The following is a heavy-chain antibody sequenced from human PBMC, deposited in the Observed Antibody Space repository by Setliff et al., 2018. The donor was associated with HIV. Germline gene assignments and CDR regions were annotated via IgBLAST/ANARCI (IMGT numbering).Heavy chain of an antibody. D-gene: IGHD1-26*01. V-gene: IGHV3-7*01. Sequence: GESLKISCAASGFTFSSFWMSWVRQAPGKGLEWVANIKHDGSEKYYVDSVKGRFTISRDNAQNSLYLQMHSLRAEDTAVYYCARDRGGSSYFDYWGQGTLVTVSS. CDR2: IKHDGSEK. CDR1: GFTFSSFW. CDR3: ARDRGGSSYFDY. J-gene: IGHJ4*02.